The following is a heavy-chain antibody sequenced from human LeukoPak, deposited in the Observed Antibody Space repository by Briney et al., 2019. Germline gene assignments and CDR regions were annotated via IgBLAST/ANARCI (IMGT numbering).Heavy chain of an antibody. CDR2: ISYDGSNK. CDR3: ARAIQLWFVDF. CDR1: GFTFSSYA. D-gene: IGHD5-18*01. J-gene: IGHJ4*02. Sequence: GGSLRLSCAASGFTFSSYAMHWVRQAPGKGLEWVAVISYDGSNKYYADSVKGRFTISRDNSKNTLYLQMNSLRAEDTAVYYCARAIQLWFVDFWGQGTLVTVSS. V-gene: IGHV3-30-3*01.